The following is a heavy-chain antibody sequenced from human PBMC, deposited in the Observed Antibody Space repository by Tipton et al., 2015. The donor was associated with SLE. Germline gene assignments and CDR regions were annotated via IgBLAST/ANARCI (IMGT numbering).Heavy chain of an antibody. J-gene: IGHJ4*02. CDR1: GGSISSYF. Sequence: TLSLTCTVSGGSISSYFWSWIRQPPGKGLEWIGYIYYSGSTNYNPSLKSRVTISVDTSKNQFSLKLSSVTAADTAAYYCARGSLAVAAPYFDYWGQGTLVTVSS. V-gene: IGHV4-59*01. D-gene: IGHD6-19*01. CDR2: IYYSGST. CDR3: ARGSLAVAAPYFDY.